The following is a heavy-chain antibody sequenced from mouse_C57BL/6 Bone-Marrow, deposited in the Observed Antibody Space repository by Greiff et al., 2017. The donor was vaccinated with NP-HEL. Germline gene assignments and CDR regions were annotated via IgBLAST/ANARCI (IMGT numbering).Heavy chain of an antibody. Sequence: QVQLQQPGAELVRPGSSVKLSCKASGYTFTSYWMHWVKQRPIQGLEWIGNIDPSDSETHYNQKFKDKATLTVDKSSSTAYMQLSSLTSEDSAVYYCARYGSVYYGSSLCDYWGQGTTLTVSS. CDR2: IDPSDSET. CDR1: GYTFTSYW. CDR3: ARYGSVYYGSSLCDY. V-gene: IGHV1-52*01. J-gene: IGHJ2*01. D-gene: IGHD1-1*01.